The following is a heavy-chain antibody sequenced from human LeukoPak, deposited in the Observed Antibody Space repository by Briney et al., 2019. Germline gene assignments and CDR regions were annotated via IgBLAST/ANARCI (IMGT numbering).Heavy chain of an antibody. J-gene: IGHJ4*02. CDR2: INHSGST. Sequence: SETLSLTCAVYGGSFSGYYWSWXRQPPGKGLEWIGEINHSGSTNYNPSLKSRVTISVDTSKNQFSLKLSSVTAADTAVYYCARGIADPYSFDSWGQGILVTVSS. CDR1: GGSFSGYY. CDR3: ARGIADPYSFDS. V-gene: IGHV4-34*01. D-gene: IGHD6-13*01.